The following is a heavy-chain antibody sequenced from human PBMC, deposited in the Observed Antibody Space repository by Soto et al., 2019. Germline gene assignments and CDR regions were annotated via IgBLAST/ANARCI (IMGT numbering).Heavy chain of an antibody. D-gene: IGHD2-2*02. J-gene: IGHJ6*02. CDR3: AISDIVVGPAARPMDV. CDR2: ISAYNGNP. Sequence: ASVEVSCKASGYPFPSYGIRWVRQAPGQGLEWMGWISAYNGNPNYAPKLQGRVNMTTDPSTRTAYMELRSLRSGDTAVYYCAISDIVVGPAARPMDVWGQRTTVSVSS. CDR1: GYPFPSYG. V-gene: IGHV1-18*04.